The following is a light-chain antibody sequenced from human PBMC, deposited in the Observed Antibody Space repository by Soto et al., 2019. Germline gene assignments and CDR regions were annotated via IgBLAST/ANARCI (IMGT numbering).Light chain of an antibody. Sequence: QSALTQPASVSGSPGQSITISCSGTSSDIGAYDHVAWFQQFPGKTPKLVIYSVSNRPSGVPYRFSGSKSGNTASLTISGLQADDEADYYCISYTVSRSYVFGPGTKVTVL. CDR3: ISYTVSRSYV. CDR2: SVS. J-gene: IGLJ1*01. CDR1: SSDIGAYDH. V-gene: IGLV2-14*01.